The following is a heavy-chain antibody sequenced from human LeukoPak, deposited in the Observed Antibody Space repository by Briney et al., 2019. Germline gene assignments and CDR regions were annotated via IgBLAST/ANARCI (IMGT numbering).Heavy chain of an antibody. D-gene: IGHD1-26*01. CDR1: GFTFSSYA. CDR2: ISGSGGST. V-gene: IGHV3-23*01. Sequence: QAGGSLRLSCAASGFTFSSYAMSWVRQAPGRGLEWVSAISGSGGSTYYADSVKGRFTISRDISKNTLYLQMNSLRAEDTAVYYCAKGRASIVGATSRRAWGQGTLVTVSS. CDR3: AKGRASIVGATSRRA. J-gene: IGHJ5*02.